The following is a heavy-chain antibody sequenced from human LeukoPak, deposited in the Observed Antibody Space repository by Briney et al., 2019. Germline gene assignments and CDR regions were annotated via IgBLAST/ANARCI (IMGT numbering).Heavy chain of an antibody. V-gene: IGHV3-30*02. D-gene: IGHD4-17*01. CDR3: AKEIWPTVTTPGHTHFDY. CDR1: GFRFSSYG. Sequence: GGSLRLSCAASGFRFSSYGMHWVRQAPGKGLEWVAFIRHDGSNKYYADSVKGRFTISRDNSKNTLCLQMNSLRAEDTAVYYCAKEIWPTVTTPGHTHFDYWGQGTLVTVSS. CDR2: IRHDGSNK. J-gene: IGHJ4*02.